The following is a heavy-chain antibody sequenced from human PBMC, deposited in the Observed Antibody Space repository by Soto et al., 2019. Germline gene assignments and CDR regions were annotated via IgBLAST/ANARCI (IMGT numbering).Heavy chain of an antibody. CDR1: GGSISSGDYY. J-gene: IGHJ4*02. V-gene: IGHV4-30-4*01. CDR2: IYYSRST. D-gene: IGHD6-19*01. CDR3: AREYSSGFLDY. Sequence: SETLSLTCTVSGGSISSGDYYWSWIRQPPGKGLEWIGYIYYSRSTYYNPSLKSRVTISVDTSKNQFSLKLSSVTAADTAVYYCAREYSSGFLDYWGQGTLVTVSS.